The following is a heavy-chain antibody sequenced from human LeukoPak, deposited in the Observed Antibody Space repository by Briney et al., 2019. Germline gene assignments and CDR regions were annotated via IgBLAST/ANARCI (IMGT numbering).Heavy chain of an antibody. CDR1: GFTFSSYA. CDR2: TSGSGGST. D-gene: IGHD1-26*01. CDR3: ASEIVGVSDY. V-gene: IGHV3-23*01. J-gene: IGHJ4*02. Sequence: PGGSLRLSCAASGFTFSSYAMSWVRPAPGKGVEWVSATSGSGGSTYYADSVKGRFTISRDNSKNTLYLQMNSLRAEDTAVYYCASEIVGVSDYWGEGTLVTVSS.